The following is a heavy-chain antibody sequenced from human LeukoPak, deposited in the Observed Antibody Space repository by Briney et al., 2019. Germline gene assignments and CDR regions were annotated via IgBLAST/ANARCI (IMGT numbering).Heavy chain of an antibody. Sequence: ASVKVSSKASGYTFTSYDINWVRQATGQGLEWVGWMNPNSGNTGYAQKFQGRVTMTRNTSITTAYMELSSLTSEDTAVYYCARGTPSGWYGAVYWGQGTLVTVSS. D-gene: IGHD6-19*01. J-gene: IGHJ4*02. CDR3: ARGTPSGWYGAVY. CDR2: MNPNSGNT. CDR1: GYTFTSYD. V-gene: IGHV1-8*01.